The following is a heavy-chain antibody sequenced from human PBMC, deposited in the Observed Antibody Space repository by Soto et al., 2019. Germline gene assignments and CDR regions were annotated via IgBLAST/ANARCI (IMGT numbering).Heavy chain of an antibody. CDR1: GGSVSSDDHY. D-gene: IGHD5-18*01. V-gene: IGHV4-30-4*01. Sequence: PSETLSLTCTVSGGSVSSDDHYWNWIRQAPGKGLEWIGYIFYSGSAYYNPSFQRRVTISVDTSNNQFSLKMNSVTAADTAVYYCARSTYSYGFSSWGQGTLVTAPQ. J-gene: IGHJ5*02. CDR3: ARSTYSYGFSS. CDR2: IFYSGSA.